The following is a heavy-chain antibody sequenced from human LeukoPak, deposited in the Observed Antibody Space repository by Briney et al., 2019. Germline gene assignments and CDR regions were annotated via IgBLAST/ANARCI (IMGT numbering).Heavy chain of an antibody. CDR1: GFTFSSYS. D-gene: IGHD5-24*01. V-gene: IGHV3-21*01. CDR3: AREEDDYDSY. CDR2: ISSSSSYI. Sequence: GGSLRLSCAASGFTFSSYSMNWVRQAPGMGLEWVSSISSSSSYIYYADSVKGRFTISRDNAKNSLYLQMNSLRAEDTAVYYCAREEDDYDSYWGQGTLVTVSS. J-gene: IGHJ4*02.